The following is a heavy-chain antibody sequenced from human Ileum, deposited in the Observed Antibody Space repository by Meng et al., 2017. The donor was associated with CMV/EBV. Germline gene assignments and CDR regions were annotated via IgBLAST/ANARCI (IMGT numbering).Heavy chain of an antibody. CDR3: TTDYSGSYALYNWFDP. J-gene: IGHJ5*02. V-gene: IGHV3-15*01. CDR1: TCSTAW. D-gene: IGHD1-26*01. CDR2: IKSKTDGGTT. Sequence: TCSTAWMSWVRQAPRKGLEGVGRIKSKTDGGTTDYAAPVKGRFTISRDDSKNTLYLQMNSLKTEDTAVYYCTTDYSGSYALYNWFDPWGQGTLVTVSS.